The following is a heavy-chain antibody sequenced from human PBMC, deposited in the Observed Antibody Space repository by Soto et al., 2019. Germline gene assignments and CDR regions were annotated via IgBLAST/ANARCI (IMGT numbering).Heavy chain of an antibody. V-gene: IGHV3-30*18. J-gene: IGHJ4*02. Sequence: VQLVESGGGVVQPGRSLRLSCAASGFTFSSYGMHWVRQAPGKGLEWVAVISYDGSNKYYADSVKGRFTISRDNSKNTLYLQMNSLRAEDTAVYYCAKDQAEQQLVPTYYFDYWGQGTLVTVSS. D-gene: IGHD6-13*01. CDR1: GFTFSSYG. CDR2: ISYDGSNK. CDR3: AKDQAEQQLVPTYYFDY.